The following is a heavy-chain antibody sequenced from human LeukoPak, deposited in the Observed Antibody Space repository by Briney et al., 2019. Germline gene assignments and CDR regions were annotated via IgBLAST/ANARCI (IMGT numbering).Heavy chain of an antibody. D-gene: IGHD3-22*01. Sequence: GGSLRLSCAASGFTFSSYAMSWIRQAPGKGLEWVSVISGSGSSTYYADSVKGRFTISRDNSKNTLYLQMNSLRVEDTAVYYCARDGGSGYYPDYWGQGTLVTVSS. CDR2: ISGSGSST. CDR3: ARDGGSGYYPDY. J-gene: IGHJ4*02. V-gene: IGHV3-23*01. CDR1: GFTFSSYA.